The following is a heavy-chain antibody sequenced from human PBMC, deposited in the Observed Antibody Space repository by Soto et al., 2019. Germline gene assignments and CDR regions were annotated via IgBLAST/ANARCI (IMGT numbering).Heavy chain of an antibody. J-gene: IGHJ4*02. Sequence: GESLKISCNGSGYSFAGYWITWVRQKPGKGLEWMGRIDPSDSQTYYSPSFRGHVTISVTKSITTVFLQWSSLRASDTAMYYCARQIYDSDTGPNFQYYFDSWGQGTQVTVSS. D-gene: IGHD3-22*01. CDR3: ARQIYDSDTGPNFQYYFDS. V-gene: IGHV5-10-1*01. CDR1: GYSFAGYW. CDR2: IDPSDSQT.